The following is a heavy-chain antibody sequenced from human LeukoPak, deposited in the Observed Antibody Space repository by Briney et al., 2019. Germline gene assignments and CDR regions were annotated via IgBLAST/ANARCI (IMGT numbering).Heavy chain of an antibody. Sequence: PGGSLRLSCAASGFTFNSYVMHWVRQAPGKGLEWVAVISYDGSNKYYADSVKGRFTISRDNSKNTLYLRMNSLRPEDTAVYYCARGDSLGATMTDLDYWGRGTLVTVSS. J-gene: IGHJ4*02. CDR3: ARGDSLGATMTDLDY. D-gene: IGHD1-26*01. V-gene: IGHV3-30-3*01. CDR1: GFTFNSYV. CDR2: ISYDGSNK.